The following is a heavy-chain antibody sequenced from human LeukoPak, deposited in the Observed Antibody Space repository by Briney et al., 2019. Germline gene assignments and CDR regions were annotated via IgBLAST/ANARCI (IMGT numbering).Heavy chain of an antibody. V-gene: IGHV3-30*18. CDR3: ANSYIDY. CDR2: ISYDGSNK. Sequence: PGRSLRLSCAASGFTFSSYGMHRVRQAPGKGLEWVAVISYDGSNKYYADSAKGRFTISRDNSKNTLYLQMNSLRAEDTAVYYCANSYIDYWGQGTLVTVSS. J-gene: IGHJ4*02. CDR1: GFTFSSYG.